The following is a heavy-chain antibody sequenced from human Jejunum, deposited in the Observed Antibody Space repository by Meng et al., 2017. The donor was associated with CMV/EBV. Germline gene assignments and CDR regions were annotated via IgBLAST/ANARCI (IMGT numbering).Heavy chain of an antibody. Sequence: CAVSGFIFGNYGMHWVRQAPGSGLEWVAHISYDGSNTYYADSVKSRFTISRDNSKNTMYLQMNSLRAEDTAVYYCARVGTLIFGFDAWGQGTLVTVSS. D-gene: IGHD3/OR15-3a*01. J-gene: IGHJ4*02. CDR3: ARVGTLIFGFDA. CDR2: ISYDGSNT. CDR1: GFIFGNYG. V-gene: IGHV3-30*03.